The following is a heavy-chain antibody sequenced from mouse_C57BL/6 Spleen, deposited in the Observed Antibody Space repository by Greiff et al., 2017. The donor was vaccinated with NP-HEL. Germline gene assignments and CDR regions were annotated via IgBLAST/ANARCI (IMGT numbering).Heavy chain of an antibody. J-gene: IGHJ2*01. CDR1: GYTFTSYW. D-gene: IGHD2-3*01. CDR3: ARDDGYYEGYYFDY. V-gene: IGHV1-53*01. CDR2: INPSNGGT. Sequence: VQLQQPGTELVKPGASVKLSCNASGYTFTSYWMHWVKQRPGQGLEWIGNINPSNGGTNYNEKFKSKATLTVDKSSSTAYMQLSSLTSEDSAVYYCARDDGYYEGYYFDYWGQGTTLTVSS.